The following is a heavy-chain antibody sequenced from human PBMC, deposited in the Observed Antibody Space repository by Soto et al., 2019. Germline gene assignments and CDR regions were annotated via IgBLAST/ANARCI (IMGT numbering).Heavy chain of an antibody. V-gene: IGHV3-53*01. Sequence: XRLSCAVSGITVSIYYMSWVRQAAGKGLEWVSVIYAGTITYYADSVKGRFTIYRDNSKNTLNLEMNSLRVEDTAVYYCARIPYDNSGTIFDYWGQGTLVTVS. CDR1: GITVSIYY. D-gene: IGHD3-22*01. J-gene: IGHJ4*02. CDR2: IYAGTIT. CDR3: ARIPYDNSGTIFDY.